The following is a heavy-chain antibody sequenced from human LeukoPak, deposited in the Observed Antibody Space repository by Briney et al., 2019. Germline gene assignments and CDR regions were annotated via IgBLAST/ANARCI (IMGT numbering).Heavy chain of an antibody. V-gene: IGHV1-69*13. J-gene: IGHJ4*02. CDR1: GGTFRTYA. Sequence: ASVKVSCKASGGTFRTYAISWVRQAPGQGLEWMGGCFPIFGIANFAQKFQGRVTITHDESTRTAYMKLSSLRSEDTAVYYGEGEFSFDSSGFYYLNWGRGTLVSVSS. D-gene: IGHD3-22*01. CDR2: CFPIFGIA. CDR3: EGEFSFDSSGFYYLN.